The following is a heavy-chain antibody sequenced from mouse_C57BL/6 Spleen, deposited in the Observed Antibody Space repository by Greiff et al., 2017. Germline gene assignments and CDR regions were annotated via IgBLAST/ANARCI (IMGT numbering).Heavy chain of an antibody. CDR3: ARIPITTVPAWFAY. D-gene: IGHD1-1*01. Sequence: EVKVVESGGGLVKPGGSLKLSCAASGFTFSDYGMHWVRQAPEKGLEWVAYISSGSSTIYYADTVKGRFTISRDNAKNTLFLQMTSLRSEDTAMYYCARIPITTVPAWFAYWGQGTLVTVSA. J-gene: IGHJ3*01. CDR1: GFTFSDYG. V-gene: IGHV5-17*01. CDR2: ISSGSSTI.